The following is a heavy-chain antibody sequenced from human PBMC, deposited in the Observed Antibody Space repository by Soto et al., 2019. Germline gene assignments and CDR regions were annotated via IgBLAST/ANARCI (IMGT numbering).Heavy chain of an antibody. V-gene: IGHV1-18*01. CDR1: GYSFAGYG. CDR2: ISGYNGDT. CDR3: ATSLIALPTTRRDF. J-gene: IGHJ4*02. D-gene: IGHD1-26*01. Sequence: QVQLVQSRGEVKRPGASVMVSCKASGYSFAGYGMNWVRQAPGQGLQWMGWISGYNGDTKYAEKFQGRVTMTTDTSTTTVHLELRNLTSDDTAIYYCATSLIALPTTRRDFWGLGTLVTGAS.